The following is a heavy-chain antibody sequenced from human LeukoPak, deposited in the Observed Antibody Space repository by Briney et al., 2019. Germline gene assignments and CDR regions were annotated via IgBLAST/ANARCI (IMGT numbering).Heavy chain of an antibody. CDR2: ISGSGGST. CDR3: AKDAYSSSWYGPNWFDP. CDR1: GFTFSSYA. Sequence: GGSLRLSCAASGFTFSSYAMSWVRQAPGKGLEWVSAISGSGGSTYYADSVKGRFTISRDNSKNTLYLQMNSLRAEDTAVYYCAKDAYSSSWYGPNWFDPWGQGTLVTVSS. D-gene: IGHD6-13*01. J-gene: IGHJ5*02. V-gene: IGHV3-23*01.